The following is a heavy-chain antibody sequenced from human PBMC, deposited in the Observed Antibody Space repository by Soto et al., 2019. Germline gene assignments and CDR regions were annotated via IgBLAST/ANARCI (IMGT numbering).Heavy chain of an antibody. D-gene: IGHD6-19*01. CDR3: ARDRIAVAGTGYYYGMDV. Sequence: PGGSLRLSCAASGFTFSSYGMHWVRQAPGKGLEWVAVIWYDGSNKYYADSVKGRFTISRDNSKNTLYLQMNSLRAEDTAVYYCARDRIAVAGTGYYYGMDVWGQGTTVTVSS. J-gene: IGHJ6*02. CDR2: IWYDGSNK. CDR1: GFTFSSYG. V-gene: IGHV3-33*01.